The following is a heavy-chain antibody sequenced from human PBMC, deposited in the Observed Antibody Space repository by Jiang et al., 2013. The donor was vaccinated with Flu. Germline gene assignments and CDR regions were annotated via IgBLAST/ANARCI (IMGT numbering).Heavy chain of an antibody. CDR2: IYYSGST. J-gene: IGHJ4*02. D-gene: IGHD2-2*02. CDR1: GGSISSSSYY. CDR3: ARLGYCSSTSCYTDSVY. Sequence: GPGLVKPSETLSLTCTVSGGSISSSSYYWGWIRQPPGKGLEWIGSIYYSGSTYYNPSLKSRVTISVDTSKNQFSLKLSSVTAADTAVYYCARLGYCSSTSCYTDSVYWGQGTLVTVSS. V-gene: IGHV4-39*01.